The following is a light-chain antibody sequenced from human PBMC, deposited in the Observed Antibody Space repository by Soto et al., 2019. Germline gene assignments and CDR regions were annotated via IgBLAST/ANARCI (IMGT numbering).Light chain of an antibody. CDR1: QSVSTN. J-gene: IGKJ1*01. CDR2: GAS. V-gene: IGKV3-15*01. CDR3: QQYNHWWT. Sequence: EIVMTQSPATLSVSPGERATLSCRAIQSVSTNLFWYQQKPGQAPRLLIYGASTRATGVPGRFSGTESGPEFALTSSSLQSEDSAVYYCQQYNHWWTFGQGTKVEI.